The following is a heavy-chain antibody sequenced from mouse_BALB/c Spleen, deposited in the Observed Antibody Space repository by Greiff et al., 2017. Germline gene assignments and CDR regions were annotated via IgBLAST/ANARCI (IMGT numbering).Heavy chain of an antibody. Sequence: EVKVEESGGGLVKPGGSLKLSCAASGFTFSSYAMSWVRQTPEKRLEWVASISSGGSTYYPDSVKGRFTISRDNARNILYLQMSSLRSEDTAMYYCARGRTTATDAMDYWGQGTSVTVSS. J-gene: IGHJ4*01. D-gene: IGHD1-2*01. V-gene: IGHV5-6-5*01. CDR1: GFTFSSYA. CDR2: ISSGGST. CDR3: ARGRTTATDAMDY.